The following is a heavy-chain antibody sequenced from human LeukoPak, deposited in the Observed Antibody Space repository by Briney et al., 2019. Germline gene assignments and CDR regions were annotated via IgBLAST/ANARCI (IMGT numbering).Heavy chain of an antibody. Sequence: GESLKISCKGSGYSFSTYWIVWVRQMPGKGLEWMGIIWPGDSDTKYSPSFQGQVTISVDKSISTTYLQWSSLKASDTAIYYCARQYYDVLTGFYIHFDYWGQGTLVTVSS. J-gene: IGHJ4*02. CDR2: IWPGDSDT. V-gene: IGHV5-51*01. CDR3: ARQYYDVLTGFYIHFDY. D-gene: IGHD3-9*01. CDR1: GYSFSTYW.